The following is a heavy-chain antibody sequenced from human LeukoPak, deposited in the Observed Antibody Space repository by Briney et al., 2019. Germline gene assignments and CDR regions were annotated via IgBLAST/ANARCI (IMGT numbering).Heavy chain of an antibody. CDR1: GFTFSTYA. CDR3: AKASITVAGTYFDY. CDR2: ISNSGGST. D-gene: IGHD6-19*01. Sequence: HPGGSLRLSCAASGFTFSTYAMNWVRQAPGEGLEWVSVISNSGGSTVYADSVKGRFTISRDNSKNTLYLQVKSLRAEDTAVYYCAKASITVAGTYFDYWGQGTLVTVSS. V-gene: IGHV3-23*01. J-gene: IGHJ4*02.